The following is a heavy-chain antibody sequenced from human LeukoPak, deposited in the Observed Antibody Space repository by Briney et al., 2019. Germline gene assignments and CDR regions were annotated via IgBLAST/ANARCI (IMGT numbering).Heavy chain of an antibody. D-gene: IGHD6-13*01. Sequence: PGGSLRLSCAAPGFTFSSYAMHWVRQAPGKGLEWVAVISYDGSNKYYADSVKGRFTISRDNSKNTLYLQMNSLRAEDTAVYYCARDIGKAAAGTLDYWGQGTLVTVSS. J-gene: IGHJ4*02. CDR2: ISYDGSNK. CDR3: ARDIGKAAAGTLDY. V-gene: IGHV3-30-3*01. CDR1: GFTFSSYA.